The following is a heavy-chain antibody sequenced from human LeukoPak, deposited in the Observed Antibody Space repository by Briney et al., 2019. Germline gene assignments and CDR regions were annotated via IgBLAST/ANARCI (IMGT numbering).Heavy chain of an antibody. CDR1: GGTFSSYA. CDR2: IIPILGIA. CDR3: ASPKNYYDSSDPYNYYFDY. D-gene: IGHD3-22*01. V-gene: IGHV1-69*04. J-gene: IGHJ4*02. Sequence: SVKVSCTASGGTFSSYAISWVRQAPGQGLEWMGRIIPILGIANYAQKFQGRVTITADKSTSTAYMELSSLRSEDTAVYYCASPKNYYDSSDPYNYYFDYWGQGTLVTVSS.